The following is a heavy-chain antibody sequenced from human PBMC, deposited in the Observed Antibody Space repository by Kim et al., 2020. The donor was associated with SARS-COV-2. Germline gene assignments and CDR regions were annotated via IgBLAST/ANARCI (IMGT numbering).Heavy chain of an antibody. CDR3: ARDSRGSGSYYNGDFDY. Sequence: VKGRFTISRDNAKNSLYLQMNSLRAEDTAVYYCARDSRGSGSYYNGDFDYWGQGTLVTVSS. D-gene: IGHD3-10*01. J-gene: IGHJ4*02. V-gene: IGHV3-21*01.